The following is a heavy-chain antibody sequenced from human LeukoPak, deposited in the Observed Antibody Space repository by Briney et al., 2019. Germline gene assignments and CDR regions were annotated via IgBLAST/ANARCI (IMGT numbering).Heavy chain of an antibody. CDR2: MNPKSGNT. CDR3: ARGPSLHKDWVGGRWFDP. J-gene: IGHJ5*02. D-gene: IGHD3/OR15-3a*01. V-gene: IGHV1-8*01. CDR1: GYTFTNYD. Sequence: GASVKVSCKASGYTFTNYDINWVRQAPGQGLEWMGWMNPKSGNTGCAQKFQGRVTMTRTNSISTAYMELSSLTSEDTAIYFCARGPSLHKDWVGGRWFDPWGQGTRVTVSS.